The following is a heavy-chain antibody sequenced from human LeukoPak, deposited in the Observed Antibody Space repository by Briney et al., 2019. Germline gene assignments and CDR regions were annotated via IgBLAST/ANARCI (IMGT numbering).Heavy chain of an antibody. J-gene: IGHJ4*02. CDR2: ISGSGGST. CDR3: AKVRYTSGWGPSDY. D-gene: IGHD6-19*01. V-gene: IGHV3-23*01. CDR1: GFSFSSYA. Sequence: GGSLRLSCAASGFSFSSYAMSWVRQAPGKGLEWVSGISGSGGSTYYADSVKGRFTISRDISKNTLYVQMNSLRAEDTAVYHCAKVRYTSGWGPSDYGGQETLVTVSS.